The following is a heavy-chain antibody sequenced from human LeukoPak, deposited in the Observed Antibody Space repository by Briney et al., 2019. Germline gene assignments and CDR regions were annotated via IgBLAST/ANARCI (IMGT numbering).Heavy chain of an antibody. CDR3: ASQTTPDCSSTSCPLDY. CDR2: IIPIFGTA. J-gene: IGHJ4*02. D-gene: IGHD2-2*01. Sequence: SVKVSCKASGCTFTSYAISWVRQAPGQGLEWMGGIIPIFGTANYAQKFQGRVTMTADESTSTAYMELRSLRSEDTAVYYCASQTTPDCSSTSCPLDYWGQRTLVTVSS. V-gene: IGHV1-69*13. CDR1: GCTFTSYA.